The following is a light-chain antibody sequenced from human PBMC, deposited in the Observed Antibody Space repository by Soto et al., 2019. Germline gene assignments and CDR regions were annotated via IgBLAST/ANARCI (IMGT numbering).Light chain of an antibody. Sequence: EIVLTQSPGTLSLSPGERATLSCRASQTISSTYLAWYQQKPGQAPRLLIYGASSRAPGIPDRFSGSGSGTVFTLTISRLEPEDFGVYYCQQYGSSPFTFGPGTKVDIK. V-gene: IGKV3-20*01. CDR1: QTISSTY. J-gene: IGKJ3*01. CDR2: GAS. CDR3: QQYGSSPFT.